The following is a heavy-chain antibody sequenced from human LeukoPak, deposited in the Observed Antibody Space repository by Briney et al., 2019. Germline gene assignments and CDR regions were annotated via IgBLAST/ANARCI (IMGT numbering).Heavy chain of an antibody. CDR3: ARGKRIAAAGTTHPFDY. CDR1: GGSISSGAFY. J-gene: IGHJ4*02. D-gene: IGHD6-13*01. V-gene: IGHV4-31*03. Sequence: SETLSLTCTVSGGSISSGAFYWNWIRQHPGKGLEWVGYIYYSGSSSYNPSLKSRVTISVDTSKNQFSLKLSSVTAADTAVYYCARGKRIAAAGTTHPFDYWGQGTLVTVSS. CDR2: IYYSGSS.